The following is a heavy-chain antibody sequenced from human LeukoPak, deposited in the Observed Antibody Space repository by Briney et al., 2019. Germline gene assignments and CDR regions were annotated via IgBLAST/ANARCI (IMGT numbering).Heavy chain of an antibody. J-gene: IGHJ4*02. Sequence: ASVKVSCTASGYTFTGYYVHWVRQAPGQGLEWMGWINPNSGGTNYAQKFQGRVTMTRDTSISTAYMELSRLRSDDTAVYYCARTRFSSGWYDYWGQGTLVTVSS. D-gene: IGHD6-19*01. CDR2: INPNSGGT. CDR1: GYTFTGYY. CDR3: ARTRFSSGWYDY. V-gene: IGHV1-2*02.